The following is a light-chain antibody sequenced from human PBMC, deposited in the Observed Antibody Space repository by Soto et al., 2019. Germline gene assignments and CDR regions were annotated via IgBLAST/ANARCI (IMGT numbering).Light chain of an antibody. CDR1: QSVSSN. J-gene: IGKJ2*01. Sequence: EIVMTQSPATLSVSPGERATLSYRASQSVSSNLAWYQQKPGQAPTLLIYGASARANGIPARFSGSGSGTEFTLTISSLQSEDFAVYYCQHYNNWPFTFGQGTQLEIK. CDR3: QHYNNWPFT. V-gene: IGKV3-15*01. CDR2: GAS.